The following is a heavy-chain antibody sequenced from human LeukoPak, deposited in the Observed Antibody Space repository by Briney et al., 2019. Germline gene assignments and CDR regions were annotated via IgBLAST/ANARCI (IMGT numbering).Heavy chain of an antibody. CDR1: GFTFSSYA. CDR3: AKAPTTVTTFLTFDY. Sequence: GGSLRLSCAASGFTFSSYAMSWVRQAAGKGLEWISAITKGGDTTYYADSVKGRFTISRGNSKNTLYLQMNSLRAEDTAVYYCAKAPTTVTTFLTFDYWGQGTLVTVSS. CDR2: ITKGGDTT. V-gene: IGHV3-23*01. D-gene: IGHD4-17*01. J-gene: IGHJ4*02.